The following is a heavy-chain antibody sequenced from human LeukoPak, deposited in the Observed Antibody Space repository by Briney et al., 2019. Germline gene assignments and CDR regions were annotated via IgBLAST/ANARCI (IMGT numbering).Heavy chain of an antibody. CDR1: GITFSRYW. CDR2: IDGDGREK. V-gene: IGHV3-7*01. J-gene: IGHJ4*02. Sequence: GGSLSLSCAVAGITFSRYWMGWVRQAPGTGMEWVANIDGDGREKYYVDSVEGRLTLSRDNAKNSLYLQMNSLRAEDTAVYYCARDRWLDYWGQGTLVTVSS. D-gene: IGHD6-13*01. CDR3: ARDRWLDY.